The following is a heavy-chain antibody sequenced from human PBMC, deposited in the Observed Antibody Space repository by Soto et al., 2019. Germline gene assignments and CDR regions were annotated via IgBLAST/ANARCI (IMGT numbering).Heavy chain of an antibody. CDR2: ITPLFGTA. Sequence: SVKVSCKASGGTFSSYAISWVRQAPGQGLEWMGGITPLFGTASYAQRFQGRVTITADEFTSTAYMELRSLRSEDTAIYYCARGWSYDILTGYSYWGQGTLVTVSS. D-gene: IGHD3-9*01. CDR1: GGTFSSYA. J-gene: IGHJ4*02. CDR3: ARGWSYDILTGYSY. V-gene: IGHV1-69*13.